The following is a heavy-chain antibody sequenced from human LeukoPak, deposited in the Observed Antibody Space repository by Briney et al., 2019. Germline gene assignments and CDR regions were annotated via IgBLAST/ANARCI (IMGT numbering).Heavy chain of an antibody. CDR1: GFSRRTCGVG. D-gene: IGHD5-24*01. Sequence: EAGPTLGRPTQTLTLTWTSCGFSRRTCGVGMGWIRQPPGKALEWLSLIYWNDDKRYSPSLKSRLTITKDTSKNQVVLTMTNMDPVDTATYYCAHRLGQYYFDYWGQGTLVTVSS. V-gene: IGHV2-5*01. CDR3: AHRLGQYYFDY. J-gene: IGHJ4*02. CDR2: IYWNDDK.